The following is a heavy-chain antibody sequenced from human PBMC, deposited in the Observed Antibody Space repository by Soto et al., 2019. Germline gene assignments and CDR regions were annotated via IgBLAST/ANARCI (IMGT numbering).Heavy chain of an antibody. V-gene: IGHV4-59*08. D-gene: IGHD3-3*02. CDR2: IYYTGST. Sequence: SETLSLTCTVSGGSISSDYWMWIRQPPGKGLEWIGYIYYTGSTNYNPSLKSRVSISLDTSKDQFSLKLNSVTAADTAVYYCARRNIRRIDFRGQGTLVTVSS. CDR3: ARRNIRRIDF. J-gene: IGHJ4*02. CDR1: GGSISSDY.